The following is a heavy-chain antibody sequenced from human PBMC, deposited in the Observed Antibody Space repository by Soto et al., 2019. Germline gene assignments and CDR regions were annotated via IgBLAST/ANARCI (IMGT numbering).Heavy chain of an antibody. CDR3: SRSDHDVREYGMDV. J-gene: IGHJ6*02. CDR1: GYTFTTYG. CDR2: ISAYNWKT. V-gene: IGHV1-18*04. Sequence: VQLVQSGPEVKKPGASVNVSCKASGYTFTTYGISWVRQAPGQGLEWMGWISAYNWKTKYSQNFQGKVTMTTDTSTVTAYMELRSLTSDDTDVFYCSRSDHDVREYGMDVWGQGTTVTVSS. D-gene: IGHD1-1*01.